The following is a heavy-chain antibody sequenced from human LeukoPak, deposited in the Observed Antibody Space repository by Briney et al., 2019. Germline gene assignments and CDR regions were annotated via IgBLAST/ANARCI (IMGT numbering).Heavy chain of an antibody. Sequence: GGSLRLSCAASGFTFSSYAMSWVRQAPGKGLEWVSAISGSGGSTYYADSVKGRFTISRDNSKNTLYLQMNSLRAEDTAVYYCAKAPSIYDILTGYFPGYFDYWGQGTLVTVSS. V-gene: IGHV3-23*01. CDR3: AKAPSIYDILTGYFPGYFDY. J-gene: IGHJ4*02. CDR1: GFTFSSYA. CDR2: ISGSGGST. D-gene: IGHD3-9*01.